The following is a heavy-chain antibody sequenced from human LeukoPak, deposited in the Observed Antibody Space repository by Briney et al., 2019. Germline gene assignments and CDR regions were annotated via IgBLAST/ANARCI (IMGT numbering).Heavy chain of an antibody. D-gene: IGHD1-26*01. J-gene: IGHJ4*02. V-gene: IGHV4-59*01. Sequence: SETLSLTCTVSGGSISSYYWNWIRQPPGKGLEWIGYIYSGSTKYNPSLKSRVTISADTSKNQFSLRLSSVTAADTAFYYCARGGFSGSYVRFDYWGQGTLVTVSS. CDR3: ARGGFSGSYVRFDY. CDR1: GGSISSYY. CDR2: IYSGST.